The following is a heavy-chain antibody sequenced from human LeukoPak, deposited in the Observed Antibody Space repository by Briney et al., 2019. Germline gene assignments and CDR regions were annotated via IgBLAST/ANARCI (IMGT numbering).Heavy chain of an antibody. CDR2: ISSSGSTI. CDR3: ARGSGRDDSSGYYH. Sequence: PGGSLRLSCAASGFTFSSYEMNWVRQAPGKGLEWVSYISSSGSTIYYADSVKGRLTISRDNAKNSLYLQMNSLRAEDTAVYYCARGSGRDDSSGYYHWGQGTLVTVSS. J-gene: IGHJ5*02. CDR1: GFTFSSYE. D-gene: IGHD3-22*01. V-gene: IGHV3-48*03.